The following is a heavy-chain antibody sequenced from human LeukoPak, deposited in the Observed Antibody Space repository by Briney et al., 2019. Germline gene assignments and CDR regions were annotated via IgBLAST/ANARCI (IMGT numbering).Heavy chain of an antibody. J-gene: IGHJ4*02. CDR2: IYYSGST. CDR1: GGSVSSGSYY. CDR3: ARGDSSGYYSTFYFDY. Sequence: SETLSLTCTVSGGSVSSGSYYWSWLRQPPGKGLEWIGYIYYSGSTNYNPSLKSRVTISVDTSKNQFSLKLSSVTAADTAVYYCARGDSSGYYSTFYFDYWGQGTLATVSS. V-gene: IGHV4-61*01. D-gene: IGHD3-22*01.